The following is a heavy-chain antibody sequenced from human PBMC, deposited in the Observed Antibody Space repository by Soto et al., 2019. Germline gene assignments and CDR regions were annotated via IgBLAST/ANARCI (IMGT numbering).Heavy chain of an antibody. Sequence: ASVKVSCKASGYTFTRYDVNWVRQAPGQGLEWMGWMNPNSGNTGYAQKFQGRVTMSRDTSISTAYMELRSLRSDDTAVYYCARGSVGATDYYMDVWGKWTIVTVSS. J-gene: IGHJ6*03. D-gene: IGHD2-15*01. CDR3: ARGSVGATDYYMDV. CDR2: MNPNSGNT. CDR1: GYTFTRYD. V-gene: IGHV1-8*01.